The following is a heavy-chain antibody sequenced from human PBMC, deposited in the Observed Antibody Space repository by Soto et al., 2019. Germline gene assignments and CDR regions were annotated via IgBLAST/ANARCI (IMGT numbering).Heavy chain of an antibody. CDR3: AREIVTAGGNNYFDP. D-gene: IGHD2-21*02. CDR1: GGTVASSRW. Sequence: SETLSLTCVVSGGTVASSRWWSCFRQSPGGGLEWIGNVYHTGDTNFNPSLQSRVTISVDKSNNQFSLRLNSLTAADTAVYFCAREIVTAGGNNYFDPWGPGTLVTVSS. J-gene: IGHJ5*02. V-gene: IGHV4-4*02. CDR2: VYHTGDT.